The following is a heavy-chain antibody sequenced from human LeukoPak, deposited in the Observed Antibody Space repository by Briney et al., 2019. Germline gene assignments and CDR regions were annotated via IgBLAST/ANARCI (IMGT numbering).Heavy chain of an antibody. V-gene: IGHV3-48*02. Sequence: GGSLRLSCAASGFTFSSYSMNWVRQAPGKGLEWVSYISSSSSTIYYADSVKGRFTISRDNAKNSLYLQMNSLRDEDTAVYYCASGIPRSITGTTPPFDYWGQGTLVTVSS. CDR2: ISSSSSTI. CDR1: GFTFSSYS. J-gene: IGHJ4*02. D-gene: IGHD1-7*01. CDR3: ASGIPRSITGTTPPFDY.